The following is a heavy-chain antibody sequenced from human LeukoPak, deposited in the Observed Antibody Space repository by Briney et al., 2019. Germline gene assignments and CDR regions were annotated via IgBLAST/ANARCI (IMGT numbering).Heavy chain of an antibody. CDR3: ARGRHDITMIVVVMTSVSYYLDV. V-gene: IGHV4-59*12. D-gene: IGHD3-22*01. CDR2: IYCSGST. J-gene: IGHJ6*03. CDR1: GGSFSSYH. Sequence: WETLSLTCTVSGGSFSSYHWSWIRQSPGKGLEWIGYIYCSGSTNYNPSLKSRVTISIDTFKNQFSLKLRSVNAADTAVYYCARGRHDITMIVVVMTSVSYYLDVWGKGTTVTVS.